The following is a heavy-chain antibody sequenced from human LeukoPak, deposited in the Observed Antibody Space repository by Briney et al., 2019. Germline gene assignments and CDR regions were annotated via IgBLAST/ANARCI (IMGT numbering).Heavy chain of an antibody. CDR2: IIPIFGTA. J-gene: IGHJ6*03. V-gene: IGHV1-69*05. D-gene: IGHD2-21*02. Sequence: ASVKVSCKASGGTFSSYAISWVRQAPGQGLEWMGRIIPIFGTANYAQKFQGRVTITTDESTSIAYMELSSLRSEDTAVYYCARGLAYCGGDCYSNYYYMDVWGKGTTVTVSS. CDR3: ARGLAYCGGDCYSNYYYMDV. CDR1: GGTFSSYA.